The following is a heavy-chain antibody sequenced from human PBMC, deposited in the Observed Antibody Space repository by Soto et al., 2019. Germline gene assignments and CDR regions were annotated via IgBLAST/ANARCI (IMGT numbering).Heavy chain of an antibody. CDR2: IAHDGSNA. Sequence: ESGGGVVQPGGSPRLSCAASGFTFRNHAMHWVRQAPGKGLECLAVIAHDGSNAFYRDSVKGRFTVSRDNSKNTLYLYMNSLRSEDTGVYYCARGDREDILVVVGARPGEYGTDIWGQGTTVIVSS. CDR1: GFTFRNHA. V-gene: IGHV3-30-3*01. J-gene: IGHJ6*02. CDR3: ARGDREDILVVVGARPGEYGTDI. D-gene: IGHD2-15*01.